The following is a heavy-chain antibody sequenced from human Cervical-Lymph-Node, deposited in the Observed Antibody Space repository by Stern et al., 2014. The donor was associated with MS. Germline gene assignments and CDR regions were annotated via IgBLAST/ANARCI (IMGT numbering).Heavy chain of an antibody. V-gene: IGHV4-59*01. Sequence: QVQLQESGPGLVKPSETLSLTCTVSGGSISSYYWSWIRQPPGKGLEWIGYIYYSGSTNYNPSLKSRVTISVDTSKNQFSLKLSSVTAADTAVYYWARDKGRDYGDYVPFDYWGQGTLVTVSS. D-gene: IGHD4-17*01. CDR3: ARDKGRDYGDYVPFDY. J-gene: IGHJ4*02. CDR1: GGSISSYY. CDR2: IYYSGST.